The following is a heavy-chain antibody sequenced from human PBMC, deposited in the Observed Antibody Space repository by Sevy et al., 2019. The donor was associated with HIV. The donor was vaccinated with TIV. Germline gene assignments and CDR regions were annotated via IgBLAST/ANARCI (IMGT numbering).Heavy chain of an antibody. CDR3: ARGDYYGSLYYFDY. D-gene: IGHD3-10*01. CDR1: GFTFSNYF. V-gene: IGHV3-21*01. J-gene: IGHJ4*02. Sequence: GGSLRLSCAASGFTFSNYFINWVRQAPGKGLEWVSSISSGSSYIFYEDSMKGRFTISRDNAKNSLYLHMNSLRAEDTVVYYCARGDYYGSLYYFDYWGPGTLVTVSS. CDR2: ISSGSSYI.